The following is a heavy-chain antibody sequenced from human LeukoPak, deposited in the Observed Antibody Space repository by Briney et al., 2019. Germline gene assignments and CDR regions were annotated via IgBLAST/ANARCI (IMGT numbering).Heavy chain of an antibody. CDR2: IYYSGST. CDR1: GDSISSGGYS. V-gene: IGHV4-30-4*07. Sequence: SQTLSLTCAVSGDSISSGGYSWSWIRQPPGKGLEWIGYIYYSGSTYYNPSLKSRVTISVDTSKNQFSLKLSSVTAADTAVYYCARLDQYYYDSSGYHIFDYWGQGTLVTVSS. CDR3: ARLDQYYYDSSGYHIFDY. J-gene: IGHJ4*02. D-gene: IGHD3-22*01.